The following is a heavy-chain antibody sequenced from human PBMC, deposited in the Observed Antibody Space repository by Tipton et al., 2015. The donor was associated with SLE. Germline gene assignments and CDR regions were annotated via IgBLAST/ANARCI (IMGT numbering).Heavy chain of an antibody. D-gene: IGHD6-13*01. J-gene: IGHJ6*03. CDR3: ERGVAAATEHYYYMDV. CDR1: GFTFSSYW. V-gene: IGHV3-7*04. Sequence: SLRLSCAASGFTFSSYWMSWVRQAPGKGLEWVANIKQDGSEKYYVDSVKGRFTISRDNAKNSLYLQMNSLRAEDTAVYYCERGVAAATEHYYYMDVWGKGTTVTVSS. CDR2: IKQDGSEK.